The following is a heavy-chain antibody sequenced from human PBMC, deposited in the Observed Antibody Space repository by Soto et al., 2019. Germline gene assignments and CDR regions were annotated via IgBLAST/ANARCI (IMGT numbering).Heavy chain of an antibody. J-gene: IGHJ4*01. D-gene: IGHD3-9*01. CDR1: GYTFSNFG. Sequence: ASVKVSCKASGYTFSNFGISWVRQAPGQGLEWMGWISGYNGNTKFAQKLQGRVTMTTDTSTSTAYMELRSLRSDDTAVYYCARDDLVTGYYIRGYFDYWG. CDR2: ISGYNGNT. V-gene: IGHV1-18*01. CDR3: ARDDLVTGYYIRGYFDY.